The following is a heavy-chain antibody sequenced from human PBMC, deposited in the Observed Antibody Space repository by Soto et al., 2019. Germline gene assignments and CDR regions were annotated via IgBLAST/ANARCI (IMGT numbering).Heavy chain of an antibody. CDR1: GFTFSSYG. CDR3: ARDPSLLMVYARKGPRLDP. CDR2: IWYDGSNK. V-gene: IGHV3-33*01. J-gene: IGHJ5*02. D-gene: IGHD2-8*01. Sequence: GGSLRLSCAASGFTFSSYGMHWVRQAPGKGLEWVAVIWYDGSNKYYADSVKGRFTISRDNSKNTLYLQMNSLRAEDTAVYYCARDPSLLMVYARKGPRLDPRGQRTLDTVSS.